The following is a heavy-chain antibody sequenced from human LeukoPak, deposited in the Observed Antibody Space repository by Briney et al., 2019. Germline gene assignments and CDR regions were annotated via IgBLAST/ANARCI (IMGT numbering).Heavy chain of an antibody. CDR3: ATLYDPLYYFDY. J-gene: IGHJ4*02. CDR2: IYYSGST. V-gene: IGHV4-30-4*01. Sequence: SETLSLTCTVSGSSISSGDYYWSWIRQPPGKGLEWIGYIYYSGSTYYNPSLKSRVTISVDTSKNQFSLKLSSVTAADTAVYYCATLYDPLYYFDYWGQGTLVTVSS. D-gene: IGHD5/OR15-5a*01. CDR1: GSSISSGDYY.